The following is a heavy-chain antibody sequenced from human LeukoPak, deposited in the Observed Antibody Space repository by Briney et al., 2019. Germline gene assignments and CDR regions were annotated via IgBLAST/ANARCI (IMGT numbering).Heavy chain of an antibody. J-gene: IGHJ3*02. CDR3: ARATNWNYAFDI. V-gene: IGHV1-18*01. D-gene: IGHD1-7*01. CDR1: GYTFTSSG. Sequence: ASVKVACKASGYTFTSSGISWVRQAPGQGLEWMGWICAFNGNTNYAQKLQGRVTMTTDTSTTTAYMELRSLRSDDTAVYYCARATNWNYAFDIWGQGTMVTVSS. CDR2: ICAFNGNT.